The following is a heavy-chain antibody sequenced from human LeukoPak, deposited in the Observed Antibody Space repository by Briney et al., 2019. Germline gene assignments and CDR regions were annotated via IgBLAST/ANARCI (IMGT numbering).Heavy chain of an antibody. Sequence: GGSLRLSCAASGFTFSSYAMHWVRQAPGKGLEWVAVISYDGSNKYYADSVKGRFTISRDNSKSTLYLQMDSLRAEDTAVYYSASPNSMAGTHYFHYWGQGTLVTVSS. D-gene: IGHD6-19*01. CDR3: ASPNSMAGTHYFHY. CDR2: ISYDGSNK. J-gene: IGHJ4*02. CDR1: GFTFSSYA. V-gene: IGHV3-30-3*01.